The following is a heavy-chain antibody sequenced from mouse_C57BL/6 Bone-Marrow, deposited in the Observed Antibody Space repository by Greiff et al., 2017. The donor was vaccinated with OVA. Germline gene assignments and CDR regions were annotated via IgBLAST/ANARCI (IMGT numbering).Heavy chain of an antibody. CDR2: INPSSGYT. V-gene: IGHV1-7*01. J-gene: IGHJ3*01. CDR1: GYTFTTYS. D-gene: IGHD1-1*01. Sequence: QVQLQQSGAELAKPGASVKLSCKASGYTFTTYSMHWVKQRPGQGLEWIGNINPSSGYTKYNQKFKGKATLTADKSSSTAYMQLSSLPYEYSAVYDCARAGPHYYGSDWFAYWGQGTLVTVSA. CDR3: ARAGPHYYGSDWFAY.